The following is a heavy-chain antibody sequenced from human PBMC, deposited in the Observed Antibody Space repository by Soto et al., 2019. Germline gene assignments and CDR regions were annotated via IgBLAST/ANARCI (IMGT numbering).Heavy chain of an antibody. J-gene: IGHJ4*02. CDR2: IYSDGST. CDR1: GFTVSDNF. Sequence: EVQLVESGGGLIQPGGSLKLSCAASGFTVSDNFMSWVRQAPGKGLEGVSVIYSDGSTYYADSVKGRFTISRDNFKNTVYLQMNSLRVEDTAVYYCARGGSGEPPTRSYFDKWGQGTLVTVSS. V-gene: IGHV3-53*01. D-gene: IGHD2-15*01. CDR3: ARGGSGEPPTRSYFDK.